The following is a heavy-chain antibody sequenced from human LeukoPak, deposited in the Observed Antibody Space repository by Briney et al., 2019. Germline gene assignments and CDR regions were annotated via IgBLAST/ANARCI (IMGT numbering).Heavy chain of an antibody. V-gene: IGHV4-39*01. CDR1: GGSISSSSYY. CDR3: AALTRGGLARFAY. J-gene: IGHJ4*02. Sequence: SETLSLTCTVSGGSISSSSYYWGWIRQPPGKGLEWIGSIYYSGSTYYNPSLKSRVTISVDTSKNQFSLKLSSVTAADTAVYYCAALTRGGLARFAYWGQGTLVTVSS. CDR2: IYYSGST. D-gene: IGHD3/OR15-3a*01.